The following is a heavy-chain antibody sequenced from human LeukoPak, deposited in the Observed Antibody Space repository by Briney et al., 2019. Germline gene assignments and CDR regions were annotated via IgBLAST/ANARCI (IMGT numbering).Heavy chain of an antibody. D-gene: IGHD6-13*01. V-gene: IGHV4-39*01. CDR2: IHNSGST. CDR3: TRRASGTSWRDY. J-gene: IGHJ4*02. Sequence: KTSETLSLTCTVSGGSISSSSNYWGWIRQPPGKGREWFGSIHNSGSTYYNSSVKSRVTMALDTSKNQFALTLTYVTAADTAVYYCTRRASGTSWRDYWGQGTLVTVPS. CDR1: GGSISSSSNY.